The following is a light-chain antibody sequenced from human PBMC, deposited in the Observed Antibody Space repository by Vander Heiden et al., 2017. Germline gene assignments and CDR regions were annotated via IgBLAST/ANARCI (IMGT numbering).Light chain of an antibody. J-gene: IGKJ4*01. CDR1: QSVSSY. CDR2: DAS. V-gene: IGKV3-11*01. Sequence: VFTQSPATLSLSPGERATLSCRASQSVSSYLAWYQQKPGQAPRLLIYDASNRATGIPARFSGSGSGTDFTLTISSLEPEDFAVYYCQQRGNWPLTFGGGTKVEIK. CDR3: QQRGNWPLT.